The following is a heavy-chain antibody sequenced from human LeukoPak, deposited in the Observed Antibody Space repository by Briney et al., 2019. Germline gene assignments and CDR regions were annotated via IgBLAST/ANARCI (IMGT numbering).Heavy chain of an antibody. CDR1: GFTFDDYG. CDR3: ARVEMATRNYYCYYMDV. V-gene: IGHV3-20*04. J-gene: IGHJ6*03. Sequence: GGSLRLSCAASGFTFDDYGMSWVRQAPGKGLEWVSGINWNGGSTGYADSVKGRFTISRDNAKNSLYLQMNSLRAEDTALYYCARVEMATRNYYCYYMDVWGKGTTVTVSS. D-gene: IGHD5-24*01. CDR2: INWNGGST.